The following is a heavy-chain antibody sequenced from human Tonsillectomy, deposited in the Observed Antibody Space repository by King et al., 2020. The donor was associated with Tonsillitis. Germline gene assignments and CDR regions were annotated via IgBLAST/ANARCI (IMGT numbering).Heavy chain of an antibody. J-gene: IGHJ6*02. CDR2: INHSGST. V-gene: IGHV4-34*01. CDR1: GESFSGYY. D-gene: IGHD3-10*01. CDR3: AREGVTMIRGVIDAYYYDGMDV. Sequence: VQLQQWGAGLLKPSETLSLTCAVYGESFSGYYWSWIRQAPGKGLEWIGEINHSGSTNYNPSLKSRVTLSIDTSKNQFSLKLSSVTAADTAVYYCAREGVTMIRGVIDAYYYDGMDVWGQGTTVTVSS.